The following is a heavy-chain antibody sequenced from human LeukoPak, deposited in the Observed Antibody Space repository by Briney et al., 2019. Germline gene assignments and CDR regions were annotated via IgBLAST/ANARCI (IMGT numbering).Heavy chain of an antibody. J-gene: IGHJ6*03. D-gene: IGHD3-3*02. CDR2: IYDSGST. V-gene: IGHV4-38-2*02. CDR3: ARDDHFWSGYYTDYYYMDV. Sequence: SDTLSLTCTVSVYSISSGYYWGWIRQPPGKGLDWIGSIYDSGSTYYNPSLKSRVTIPVDTSKNQFSLKLRSVTAADTAVYYCARDDHFWSGYYTDYYYMDVWGKGTTVTVSS. CDR1: VYSISSGYY.